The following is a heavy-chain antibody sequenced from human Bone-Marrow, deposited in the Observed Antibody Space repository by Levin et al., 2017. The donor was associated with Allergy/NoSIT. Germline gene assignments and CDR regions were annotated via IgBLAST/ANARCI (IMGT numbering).Heavy chain of an antibody. CDR2: IKSKIDGGTA. CDR1: GFTFNNVW. Sequence: AGGSLRLSCAASGFTFNNVWMNWVRQAPGKGLEWVGRIKSKIDGGTADYAAPVKGRFAISRDDSKNMLFLEMKSLKSADTAVYYCTSGDYYYMDVWGKGTTVTVSS. CDR3: TSGDYYYMDV. J-gene: IGHJ6*03. V-gene: IGHV3-15*07.